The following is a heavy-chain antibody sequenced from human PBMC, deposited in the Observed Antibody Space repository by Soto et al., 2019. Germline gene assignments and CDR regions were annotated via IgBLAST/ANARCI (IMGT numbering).Heavy chain of an antibody. CDR1: GGSISSGDYY. CDR3: ARTTYYYDSSSPYYFDY. D-gene: IGHD3-22*01. V-gene: IGHV4-30-4*01. CDR2: IYYSGST. J-gene: IGHJ4*02. Sequence: SETLSLTCTVSGGSISSGDYYWSWIRQPPGKGLEWIGYIYYSGSTYYNPSLKSRVTISVDTSKNQFSLKLSSVTAADTAVYYCARTTYYYDSSSPYYFDYWGQGTLVTVSS.